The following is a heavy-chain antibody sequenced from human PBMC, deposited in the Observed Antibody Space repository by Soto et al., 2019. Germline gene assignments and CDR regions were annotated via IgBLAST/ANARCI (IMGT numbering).Heavy chain of an antibody. CDR3: ANDGTTSGNFYYMDV. CDR1: GFTFDDYA. Sequence: EVQLVESGGGLVQPGGSLRLHCAASGFTFDDYAMHWVRQAPGKGLEWVAGISWNSGSIDYADSVKGRFTISRDNAKNSLSLQMNRLRDDDTALYFCANDGTTSGNFYYMDVWGNGTTVTVSS. J-gene: IGHJ6*03. V-gene: IGHV3-9*01. D-gene: IGHD3-10*01. CDR2: ISWNSGSI.